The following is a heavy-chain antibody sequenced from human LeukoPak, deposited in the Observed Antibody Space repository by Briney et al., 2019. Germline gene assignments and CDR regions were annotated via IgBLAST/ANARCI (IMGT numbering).Heavy chain of an antibody. CDR2: ISYDGSNK. CDR1: GFTFSSYA. J-gene: IGHJ4*02. Sequence: GRSLRLSCVASGFTFSSYAMHWVRQAPGKGLEWVAVISYDGSNKYYADSMKGRFTISRDNSKNTLYLQMNSLRAEDTAVYYCARGDYGDRGYFDYWGQGTLVTVSS. D-gene: IGHD4-17*01. CDR3: ARGDYGDRGYFDY. V-gene: IGHV3-30*04.